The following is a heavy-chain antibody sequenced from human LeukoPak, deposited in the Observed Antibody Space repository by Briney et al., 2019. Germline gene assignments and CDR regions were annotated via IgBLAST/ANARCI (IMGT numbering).Heavy chain of an antibody. CDR2: ISGSGNTT. CDR3: AKESRFWSGYYGDY. CDR1: GFTFDSYA. J-gene: IGHJ4*02. V-gene: IGHV3-23*01. D-gene: IGHD3-3*01. Sequence: GGSLRLSCAASGFTFDSYAMSWVRQAPGKGLEWVSGISGSGNTTYYADSVKGRFTISRDNSKNTLYLQMNSLRAEDTAVCYCAKESRFWSGYYGDYWGQGTLVTVSS.